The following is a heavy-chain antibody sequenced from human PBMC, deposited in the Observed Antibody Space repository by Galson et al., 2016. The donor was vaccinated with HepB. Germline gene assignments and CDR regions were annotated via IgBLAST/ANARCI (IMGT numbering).Heavy chain of an antibody. CDR3: ARVTGNTHETYYYYAMDV. Sequence: ETLSLTCAVSGGSISSTNYWSWVRQPPGKGLEWIGEISHSGNSNYSPSPKSRVSMSVDKSKNQFSLRLSSVTAADTALYYCARVTGNTHETYYYYAMDVWGQGTTVTVSS. V-gene: IGHV4-4*02. CDR2: ISHSGNS. CDR1: GGSISSTNY. J-gene: IGHJ6*02.